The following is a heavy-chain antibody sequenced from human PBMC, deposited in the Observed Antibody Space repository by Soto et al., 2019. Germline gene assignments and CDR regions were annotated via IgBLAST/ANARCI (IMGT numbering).Heavy chain of an antibody. Sequence: QVELVQSGAEGKKPGASVKDYCKASGYTFTSYALHWVRQAPGQRLEWMGWINAANGNKKFSQKFQGRVTINRDTSASTGYMELSSLRSEDTAVYYCGRSAVVATGEILYNAMDVWGQGTTVTVSS. J-gene: IGHJ6*02. V-gene: IGHV1-3*01. CDR2: INAANGNK. CDR3: GRSAVVATGEILYNAMDV. D-gene: IGHD1-26*01. CDR1: GYTFTSYA.